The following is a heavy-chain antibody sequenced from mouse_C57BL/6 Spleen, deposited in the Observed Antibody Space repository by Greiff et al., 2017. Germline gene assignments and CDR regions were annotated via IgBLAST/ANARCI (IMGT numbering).Heavy chain of an antibody. D-gene: IGHD1-3*01. J-gene: IGHJ1*03. V-gene: IGHV5-15*01. Sequence: EVKLMESGGGLVQPGGSLKLSCAASGFTFSDYGMAWVRQAPRKGPEWVAFISNLAYSIYYADTVTGRFTISRENAKNTLYLEMSSLRSEDTAMYYCARQGTEWGYYGVWGTGTTVTVSS. CDR3: ARQGTEWGYYGV. CDR2: ISNLAYSI. CDR1: GFTFSDYG.